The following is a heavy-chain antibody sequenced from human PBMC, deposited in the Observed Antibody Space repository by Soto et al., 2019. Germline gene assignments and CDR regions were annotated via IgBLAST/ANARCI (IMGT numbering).Heavy chain of an antibody. CDR3: ARDPESGIAAAGVLDP. CDR2: IKQDGSEK. Sequence: EVQLVESGGGLVQPGGSLRLSCAASGFTFSSYWMSWVRQAPGKGLEWVANIKQDGSEKYYVDSVKGRFTISRDNAKNSLYLQMNSLRAEDTAVYYCARDPESGIAAAGVLDPWGQGTLVTVSS. CDR1: GFTFSSYW. J-gene: IGHJ5*02. D-gene: IGHD6-13*01. V-gene: IGHV3-7*01.